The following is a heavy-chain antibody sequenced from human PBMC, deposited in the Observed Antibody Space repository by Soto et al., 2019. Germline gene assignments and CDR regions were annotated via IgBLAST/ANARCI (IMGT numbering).Heavy chain of an antibody. Sequence: ASVKVSCKASGYTFTSYDINWVRQATGQGPEWMGWMNPDSGNTGYVQKFQGRVTMTRNTAISTAYMELSSLRSEDTAVYYCARARISSGLDYWGQGTLVTVSS. D-gene: IGHD3-22*01. J-gene: IGHJ4*02. CDR2: MNPDSGNT. CDR3: ARARISSGLDY. CDR1: GYTFTSYD. V-gene: IGHV1-8*01.